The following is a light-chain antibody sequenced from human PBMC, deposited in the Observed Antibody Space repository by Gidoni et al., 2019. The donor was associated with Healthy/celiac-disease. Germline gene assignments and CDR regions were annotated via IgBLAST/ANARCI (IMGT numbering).Light chain of an antibody. CDR2: DAS. CDR3: QQRSNWPHT. V-gene: IGKV3-11*01. CDR1: QSVSSY. J-gene: IGKJ4*01. Sequence: EIVFTHSPATLSWSPGETATLSCRASQSVSSYFAWYQQKPAQAPRLLIYDASNRATGIPARFSGSGSGTDFTLTISSLEPEDFAVYYWQQRSNWPHTFGGGTKVEIK.